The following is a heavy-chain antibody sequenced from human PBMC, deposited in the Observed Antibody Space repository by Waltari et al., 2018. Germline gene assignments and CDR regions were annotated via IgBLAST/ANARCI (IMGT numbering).Heavy chain of an antibody. D-gene: IGHD3-16*02. V-gene: IGHV1-8*01. CDR1: GYTFTSYD. J-gene: IGHJ4*02. Sequence: QVQLVQSGAEVKKPGASVKVSCKASGYTFTSYDINWVRQATGQGLEWMGWMNPNSGNTGYAQKFQGRVTMTRNTSISTAYMELSSLRSEDTAVYYCARGIGPKRLRDDYFDYWGQGTLVTVSS. CDR3: ARGIGPKRLRDDYFDY. CDR2: MNPNSGNT.